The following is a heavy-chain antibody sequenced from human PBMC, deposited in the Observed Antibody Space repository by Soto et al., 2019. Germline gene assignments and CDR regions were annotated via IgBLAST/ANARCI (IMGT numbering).Heavy chain of an antibody. CDR3: ARVLSWASYYDFWSGYYNYYYYGMDV. CDR1: GYTFTGYY. V-gene: IGHV1-2*04. Sequence: GASVKVSCKASGYTFTGYYMHWVRQAPGQGLEWMGWINPNSGGTNYAQKFQGWVTMTRDTSISTAYMELSSLRSEDTAVYYCARVLSWASYYDFWSGYYNYYYYGMDVWGQGTTVTVSS. J-gene: IGHJ6*02. D-gene: IGHD3-3*01. CDR2: INPNSGGT.